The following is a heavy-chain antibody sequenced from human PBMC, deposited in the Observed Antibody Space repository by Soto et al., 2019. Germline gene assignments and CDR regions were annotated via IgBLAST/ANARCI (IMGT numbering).Heavy chain of an antibody. CDR2: FYSSGSI. CDR3: ARMYSSGSGWFHP. D-gene: IGHD6-19*01. J-gene: IGHJ5*02. V-gene: IGHV4-31*03. CDR1: GYSITAGGYY. Sequence: SETLSLTCFVSGYSITAGGYYWSWIRHHPGKGLECIGSFYSSGSIIYNPSLRSRVSISGDTSSNQFSMCLTSVTAADTARYYCARMYSSGSGWFHPWGQGNLVTVSS.